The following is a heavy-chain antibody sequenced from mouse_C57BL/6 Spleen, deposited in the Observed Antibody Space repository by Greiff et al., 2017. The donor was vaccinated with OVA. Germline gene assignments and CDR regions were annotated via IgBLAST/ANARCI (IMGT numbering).Heavy chain of an antibody. V-gene: IGHV1-26*01. CDR3: ARGGYYYGSIAY. Sequence: VQLQQSGPELVKPGASVKISCKASGYTFTDYYMNWVKQSHGKSLEWIGDINPNNGGTSYNQKFKGKATLTVDKSSSTAYMELRSLTSEDSAVYYCARGGYYYGSIAYWGQGTLVTVSA. CDR1: GYTFTDYY. D-gene: IGHD1-1*01. CDR2: INPNNGGT. J-gene: IGHJ3*01.